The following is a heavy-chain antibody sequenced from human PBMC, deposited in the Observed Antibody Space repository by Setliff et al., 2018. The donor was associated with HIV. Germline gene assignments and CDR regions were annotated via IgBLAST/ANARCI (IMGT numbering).Heavy chain of an antibody. CDR3: ARSPLYSGYERYYFDY. Sequence: SETLSLTCTVSGGSISSSSYYWGWIRQPPGKGLEWIGSIYYSGSTYYNPSLRSRVTISVDTSKNQFSLKLSSVTAADTAVYYCARSPLYSGYERYYFDYWGQGTLVTVSS. CDR2: IYYSGST. CDR1: GGSISSSSYY. D-gene: IGHD5-12*01. V-gene: IGHV4-39*07. J-gene: IGHJ4*02.